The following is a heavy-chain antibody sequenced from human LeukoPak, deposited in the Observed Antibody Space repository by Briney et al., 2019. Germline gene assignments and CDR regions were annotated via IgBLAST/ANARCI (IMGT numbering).Heavy chain of an antibody. Sequence: GGSLRLSCAASGFTFSNYAMSWVRQAPGKGLEWVSGISPSGGTIYYADSVKGRFTVSRDNSKNTLYLQMNRLRAEDTAVYYCANRGNTVTTLDYWGQGTLVTVSS. V-gene: IGHV3-23*01. D-gene: IGHD4-17*01. J-gene: IGHJ4*02. CDR1: GFTFSNYA. CDR2: ISPSGGTI. CDR3: ANRGNTVTTLDY.